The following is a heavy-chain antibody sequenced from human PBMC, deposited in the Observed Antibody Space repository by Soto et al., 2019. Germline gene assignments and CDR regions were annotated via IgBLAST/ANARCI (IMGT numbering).Heavy chain of an antibody. CDR2: IKQDGSEK. CDR3: ARDSDYGDYVWHY. D-gene: IGHD4-17*01. J-gene: IGHJ4*02. V-gene: IGHV3-7*01. Sequence: GGSLRLSCAASGFTFSSYWMSWVRQAPGKGLEWVANIKQDGSEKYYVDSVKGRFTISRDNAKNSLYLQMNSLRAEDTAVYYCARDSDYGDYVWHYWGQGTLVTVSS. CDR1: GFTFSSYW.